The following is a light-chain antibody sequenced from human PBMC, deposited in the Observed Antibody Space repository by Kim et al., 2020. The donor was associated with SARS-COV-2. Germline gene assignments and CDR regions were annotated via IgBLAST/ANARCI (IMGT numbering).Light chain of an antibody. CDR1: SGNSSSA. J-gene: IGLJ3*02. CDR2: LNSDGSH. Sequence: ASVQLTCTLSSGNSSSAIAWHQQQPEKGPRYLMKLNSDGSHSKGDGIPDRFSGSSSGAERYLTISSLQSEDEADYYCQTWGTGIWVFGGGTQLTVL. CDR3: QTWGTGIWV. V-gene: IGLV4-69*01.